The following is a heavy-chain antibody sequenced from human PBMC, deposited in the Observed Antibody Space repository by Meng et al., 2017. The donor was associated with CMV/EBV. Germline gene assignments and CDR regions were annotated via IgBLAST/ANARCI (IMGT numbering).Heavy chain of an antibody. Sequence: LSLTCAASGFTFSSYGMHWVRQAPGKGLEWVAFIRYDGSNKYYADSVKGRFTISRDNSKNTLYLQMNSLRAEDTAVYYCATWPYSSSYYYYGMDVWGQGTMVTVSS. CDR1: GFTFSSYG. CDR3: ATWPYSSSYYYYGMDV. D-gene: IGHD6-6*01. J-gene: IGHJ6*02. CDR2: IRYDGSNK. V-gene: IGHV3-30*02.